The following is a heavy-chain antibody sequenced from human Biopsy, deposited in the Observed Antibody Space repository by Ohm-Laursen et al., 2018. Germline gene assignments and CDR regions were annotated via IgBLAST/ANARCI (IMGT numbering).Heavy chain of an antibody. CDR2: IFYDGSNT. J-gene: IGHJ6*02. Sequence: SLRLSCSATGFTFNNYGMQWVRQAPGKGLGWVAFIFYDGSNTYYADSVKGRFTISRDNSRDTLYLQMSSLRAEDTAVYYCAKDRYNYAPIGGFSMDVWGQGTTVTVSS. CDR3: AKDRYNYAPIGGFSMDV. CDR1: GFTFNNYG. D-gene: IGHD5-18*01. V-gene: IGHV3-30*18.